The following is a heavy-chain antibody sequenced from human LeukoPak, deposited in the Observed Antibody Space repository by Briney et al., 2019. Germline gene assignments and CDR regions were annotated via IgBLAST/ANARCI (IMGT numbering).Heavy chain of an antibody. CDR3: ARSDYSSGWFDFDY. Sequence: PSETLSLTCTVSGVSVSSGTYYWSWIRQPPGKGLEWIGYIYHSGSINYNPSLKSRVTISVDTSKNQFSLRLSSVTAADTAVYYCARSDYSSGWFDFDYWGQGTLVTVSS. CDR2: IYHSGSI. D-gene: IGHD6-13*01. J-gene: IGHJ4*02. CDR1: GVSVSSGTYY. V-gene: IGHV4-61*01.